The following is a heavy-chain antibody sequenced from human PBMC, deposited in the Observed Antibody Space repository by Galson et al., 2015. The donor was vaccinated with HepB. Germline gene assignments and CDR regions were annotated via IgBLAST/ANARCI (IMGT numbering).Heavy chain of an antibody. CDR3: ATDRPYYYSGSYSDY. D-gene: IGHD3-10*01. Sequence: SLRLSCAVSGFTFSTSAMTWVRQAPGKGLEWVSVISDSGGTIYYADSVKGRFTISRDNSKNTLYLQMNSLRAEDTAVYYCATDRPYYYSGSYSDYWGQGTLVTVSS. V-gene: IGHV3-23*01. J-gene: IGHJ4*02. CDR2: ISDSGGTI. CDR1: GFTFSTSA.